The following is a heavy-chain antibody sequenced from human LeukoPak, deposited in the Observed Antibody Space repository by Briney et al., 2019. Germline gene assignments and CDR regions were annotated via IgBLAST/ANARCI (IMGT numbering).Heavy chain of an antibody. CDR3: ASDRELGPWFDP. D-gene: IGHD1-26*01. CDR1: GFPFSNYA. Sequence: RGSLRHSCAASGFPFSNYAMNWGRQAPGKGLEWVSLISGSTGSTYYADSVKGRFSISRDNSKNTVSVQMTSLRAEDTAVYYCASDRELGPWFDPWGQGTLVTVSS. V-gene: IGHV3-23*01. J-gene: IGHJ5*02. CDR2: ISGSTGST.